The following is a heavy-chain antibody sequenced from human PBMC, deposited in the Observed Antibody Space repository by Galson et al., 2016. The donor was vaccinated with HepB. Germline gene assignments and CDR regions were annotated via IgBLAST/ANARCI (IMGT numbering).Heavy chain of an antibody. CDR3: ARSVDNWNSNWFDP. J-gene: IGHJ5*02. V-gene: IGHV1-18*01. CDR2: ISAYNGNT. CDR1: GYTFTSYC. D-gene: IGHD1-7*01. Sequence: SVKVSCKASGYTFTSYCINWVRQAPGQGPEWMGWISAYNGNTHYAQKLQGRVTMTINTSTSTAYMELRSLRSDDTAVYYCARSVDNWNSNWFDPWGQGTLVTVSS.